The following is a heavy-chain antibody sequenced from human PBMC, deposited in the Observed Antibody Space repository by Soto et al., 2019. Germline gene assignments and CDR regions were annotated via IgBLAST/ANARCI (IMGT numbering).Heavy chain of an antibody. CDR1: GGSMSSGVYS. Sequence: PSETLSLTCAVSGGSMSSGVYSWNWIGHPPGKGLEWIGYIYHSGSTYYKPSLKSRVTISLDMSKNQFSLNLSSVTAADTAVYYCARDAERVPAAFDSWGQGTLVTVSS. V-gene: IGHV4-30-2*01. CDR3: ARDAERVPAAFDS. J-gene: IGHJ4*02. D-gene: IGHD2-2*01. CDR2: IYHSGST.